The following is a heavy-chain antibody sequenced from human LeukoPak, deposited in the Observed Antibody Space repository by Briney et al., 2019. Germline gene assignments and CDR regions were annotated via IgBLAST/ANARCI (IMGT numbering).Heavy chain of an antibody. V-gene: IGHV4-4*02. D-gene: IGHD2-15*01. CDR1: GGSISSSNW. CDR2: IYHSGST. J-gene: IGHJ4*02. Sequence: SGTLSLTCAVSGGSISSSNWWSWVRQPPGKGLEWIGEIYHSGSTNYNPSLKSRVTISVDKSKNQFSLKLSSVTAADTAVYYCARDQGYCSGGSCYLFDYWGQGTLVTVSS. CDR3: ARDQGYCSGGSCYLFDY.